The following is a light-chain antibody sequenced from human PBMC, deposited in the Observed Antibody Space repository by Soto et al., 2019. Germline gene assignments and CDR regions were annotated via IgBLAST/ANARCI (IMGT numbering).Light chain of an antibody. Sequence: DIQMTQSPSTLSAPVGDKVTIICRASQSISSWLAWYQQKPGKAPNLLIYKASSLESGVPSRFSGSGSGTEFTLTISSLQPDDFATYYCQQYNRYSTFGQGTKVEIK. J-gene: IGKJ1*01. V-gene: IGKV1-5*03. CDR3: QQYNRYST. CDR1: QSISSW. CDR2: KAS.